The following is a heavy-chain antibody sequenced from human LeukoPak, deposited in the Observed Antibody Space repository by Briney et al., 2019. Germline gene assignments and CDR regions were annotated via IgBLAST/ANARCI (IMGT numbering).Heavy chain of an antibody. CDR2: IYYSGST. V-gene: IGHV4-31*03. D-gene: IGHD3-22*01. J-gene: IGHJ4*02. CDR1: GGSISSGGYY. Sequence: PSETLSLTCTVSGGSISSGGYYWSWIRQHPGKGLEWIGYIYYSGSTYYNPSLKSRVTISVDTSKNQFSLKLSSVTAADTAVYYCARQGVHYYDSSEKEFDYWGQGTLVTVSS. CDR3: ARQGVHYYDSSEKEFDY.